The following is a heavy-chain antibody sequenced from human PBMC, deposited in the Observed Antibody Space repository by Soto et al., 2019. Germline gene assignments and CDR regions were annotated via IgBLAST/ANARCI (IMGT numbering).Heavy chain of an antibody. CDR2: ISYDGSNK. V-gene: IGHV3-30-3*01. J-gene: IGHJ6*02. CDR1: GFTFSSYA. Sequence: GGSLRLSCAASGFTFSSYAMHWVRQAPGKGLEWVAVISYDGSNKYYADSVKGRFTISRDNSKNTLYLQMNSLRAEDTAVYYCAREYDILSSYYYGMDVWGQGTTVTVSS. CDR3: AREYDILSSYYYGMDV. D-gene: IGHD3-9*01.